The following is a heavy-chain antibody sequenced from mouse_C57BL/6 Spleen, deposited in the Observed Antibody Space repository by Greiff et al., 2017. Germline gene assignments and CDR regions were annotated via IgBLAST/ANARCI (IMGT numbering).Heavy chain of an antibody. CDR2: INPGSGGT. V-gene: IGHV1-54*01. D-gene: IGHD2-3*01. Sequence: QVQLQQSGAELVRPGTSVKVSCKASGYAFTNYLIEWVKQRPGQGLEWIGVINPGSGGTNYNEKFKGKATLTADKSSSTAYMQLSSLTSEDSVVYFCGGSYDGYLFFAYWGQGTLVTVSA. CDR1: GYAFTNYL. CDR3: GGSYDGYLFFAY. J-gene: IGHJ3*01.